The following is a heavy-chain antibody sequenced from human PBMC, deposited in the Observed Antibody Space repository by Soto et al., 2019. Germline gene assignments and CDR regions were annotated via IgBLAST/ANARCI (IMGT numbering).Heavy chain of an antibody. J-gene: IGHJ5*02. D-gene: IGHD3-22*01. CDR2: IRSKANSYAK. V-gene: IGHV3-73*02. Sequence: EVQLVESGGGLVQPGGSLRLSCAASGFTFSGSAMHWVRQASGKGLEWVGGIRSKANSYAKAYAASVKGRFTSSRDDSKNTAYLQMNSLKTEDTAVYYCTRSYYYDSSGYYYGGFDPWGQGTLVTVSS. CDR1: GFTFSGSA. CDR3: TRSYYYDSSGYYYGGFDP.